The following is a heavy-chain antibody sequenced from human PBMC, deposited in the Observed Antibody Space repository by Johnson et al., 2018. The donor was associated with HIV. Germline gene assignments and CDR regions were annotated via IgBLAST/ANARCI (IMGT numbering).Heavy chain of an antibody. CDR3: ARVVGYKYGSAGDNDAFDI. J-gene: IGHJ3*02. CDR1: GFTFDDYA. Sequence: VLLVESGGGLVQPGRSLRLSCAASGFTFDDYAMHWVRQAPGKGLEWVPGITWNGGSTGYADSVKGRFTSSRDNAKNSLYLQMNSLRAEDTALYYCARVVGYKYGSAGDNDAFDIWGQGTMVTVSS. CDR2: ITWNGGST. D-gene: IGHD5-18*01. V-gene: IGHV3-9*01.